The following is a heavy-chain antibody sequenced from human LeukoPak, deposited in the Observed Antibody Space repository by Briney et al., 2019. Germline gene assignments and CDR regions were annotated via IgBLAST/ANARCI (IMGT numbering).Heavy chain of an antibody. J-gene: IGHJ6*03. CDR2: INPSGGST. Sequence: RGASVKVSCKASGYTFTSYYMHWVRQAPGQGLEWMGIINPSGGSTSYAQKFQGRVTMTRDMSTGTVYMELSSLRSEDTAVYYCARGDRNPTYYYYYYMDAWGKGTTVTVSS. V-gene: IGHV1-46*01. CDR3: ARGDRNPTYYYYYYMDA. D-gene: IGHD2-21*02. CDR1: GYTFTSYY.